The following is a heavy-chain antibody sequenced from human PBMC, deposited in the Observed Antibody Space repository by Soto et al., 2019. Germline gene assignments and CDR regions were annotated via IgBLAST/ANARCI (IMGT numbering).Heavy chain of an antibody. CDR1: GGTFTSYA. D-gene: IGHD5-18*01. CDR3: ARDQGLFVHTGMVIDYYGMDV. CDR2: IIPGFDTT. V-gene: IGHV1-69*01. J-gene: IGHJ6*02. Sequence: QVHLVQSGAEVRKPGSSVKVSCTTSGGTFTSYAVSWVRQVPGQGLQWMGGIIPGFDTTFYAQKFQGRVTITADESTNSAYMELRGPRSEDTAVYYCARDQGLFVHTGMVIDYYGMDVWGPGTTVTVSS.